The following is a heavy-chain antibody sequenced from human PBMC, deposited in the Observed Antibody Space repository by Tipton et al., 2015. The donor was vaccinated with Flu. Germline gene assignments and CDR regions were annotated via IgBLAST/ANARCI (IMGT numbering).Heavy chain of an antibody. V-gene: IGHV4-4*07. D-gene: IGHD6-19*01. CDR2: IYTSGST. CDR1: GGSISSYY. J-gene: IGHJ4*02. CDR3: ARGDSSGCFDY. Sequence: TLSLTCTISGGSISSYYWSWIRQPAGKGLEWIGRIYTSGSTDYNPSLKSRVTMSVDTSKNQFSLKLSSVTAADTAVYYCARGDSSGCFDYWGQGTLVTVSS.